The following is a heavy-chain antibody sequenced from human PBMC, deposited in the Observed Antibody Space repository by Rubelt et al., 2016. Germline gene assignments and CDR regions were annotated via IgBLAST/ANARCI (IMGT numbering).Heavy chain of an antibody. CDR2: ISAYNGNT. CDR3: ARRVTMVRGGGKDY. Sequence: TFSSYGISWVRQAPGQGLEWMGWISAYNGNTNYAQKLQGRVTMTTDTSTSTAYMELRSLRSDDTAVYYCARRVTMVRGGGKDYWGQGTLVTVSS. D-gene: IGHD3-10*01. J-gene: IGHJ4*02. CDR1: TFSSYG. V-gene: IGHV1-18*01.